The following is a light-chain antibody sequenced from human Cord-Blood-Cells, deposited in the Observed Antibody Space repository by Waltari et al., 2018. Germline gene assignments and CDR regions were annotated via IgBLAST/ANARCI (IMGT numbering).Light chain of an antibody. CDR2: WAS. J-gene: IGKJ2*01. Sequence: VMNQSPASLAVSLRGRASINCKSSQSVLYSSNNKNYLAWYQQKPGQPPKLLIYWASTRESGVPDRFSGSGSGTDFTLTISSLQAEDVAVYYCQQYYSTPYTFGQGTKLEIK. V-gene: IGKV4-1*01. CDR3: QQYYSTPYT. CDR1: QSVLYSSNNKNY.